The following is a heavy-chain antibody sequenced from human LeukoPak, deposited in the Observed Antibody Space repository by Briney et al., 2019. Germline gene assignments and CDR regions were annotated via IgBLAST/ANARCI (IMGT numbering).Heavy chain of an antibody. CDR2: INVGNGNI. D-gene: IGHD6-13*01. Sequence: ASVKVSCKASGYTFSSYAMHWVRQAPGQRLEWMGWINVGNGNIKYSQKFQGRVTITGDTSASTAYMELSSLTSEDTAVYYCARDHGSSKEDDAFDIWGQGTVVTVSS. J-gene: IGHJ3*02. CDR3: ARDHGSSKEDDAFDI. CDR1: GYTFSSYA. V-gene: IGHV1-3*01.